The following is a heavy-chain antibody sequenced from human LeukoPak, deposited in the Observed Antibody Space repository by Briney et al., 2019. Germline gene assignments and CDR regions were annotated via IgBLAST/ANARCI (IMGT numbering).Heavy chain of an antibody. CDR1: GFTFSSYS. J-gene: IGHJ4*02. V-gene: IGHV3-21*01. D-gene: IGHD4-17*01. CDR2: ISSSSSYL. CDR3: ARNYGDSSGGY. Sequence: GRSLRLSCAASGFTFSSYSMTWVRQAPGKGLEWVSSISSSSSYLYYADSVKGRFTISRDNAKNSLYLQMNSLRAEDTAVYYCARNYGDSSGGYWGQGTLVTVSS.